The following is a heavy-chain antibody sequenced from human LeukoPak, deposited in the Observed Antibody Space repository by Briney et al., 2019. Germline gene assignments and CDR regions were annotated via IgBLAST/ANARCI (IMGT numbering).Heavy chain of an antibody. CDR3: ARDIPYSSGWYHVGGWFDP. V-gene: IGHV4-34*01. CDR2: INHSGST. CDR1: GGSFSGYY. D-gene: IGHD6-19*01. Sequence: SETLSLTCAVYGGSFSGYYWSWIRQPPGKGLEWIGEINHSGSTNYNPSLKSRVTISVDTSKNQFSLKLSSVTAADTAVYYCARDIPYSSGWYHVGGWFDPWGQGTLVTVSS. J-gene: IGHJ5*02.